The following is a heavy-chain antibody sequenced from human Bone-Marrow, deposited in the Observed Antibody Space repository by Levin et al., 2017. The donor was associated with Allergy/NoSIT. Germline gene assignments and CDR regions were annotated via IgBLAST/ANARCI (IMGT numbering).Heavy chain of an antibody. CDR1: GFTVRSYG. D-gene: IGHD2-15*01. CDR2: ISYDDSNK. Sequence: LSLTCVASGFTVRSYGIHWVRQAPGEGLEWVSVISYDDSNKEYGDSVKGRFSISKDRSKNSVYLQMNSLRPEDTAVYYCAKFPSTLYTFDIWGQGTSVTVSS. CDR3: AKFPSTLYTFDI. J-gene: IGHJ3*02. V-gene: IGHV3-30*18.